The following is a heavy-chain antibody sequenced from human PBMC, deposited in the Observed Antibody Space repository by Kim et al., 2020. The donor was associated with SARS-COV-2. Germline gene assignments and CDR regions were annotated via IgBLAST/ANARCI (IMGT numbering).Heavy chain of an antibody. V-gene: IGHV3-64D*06. Sequence: GGSLRLSCSASGFTFSSYTMHWVRQAPGKGLEFVSAIGSNGGSTYYADSVKGRFIISRDNSKNTLYLQMSSLRAEDTAVYYCVKSGRIQLWSHQDYWGQGTLVTVSS. CDR3: VKSGRIQLWSHQDY. D-gene: IGHD5-18*01. CDR2: IGSNGGST. CDR1: GFTFSSYT. J-gene: IGHJ4*02.